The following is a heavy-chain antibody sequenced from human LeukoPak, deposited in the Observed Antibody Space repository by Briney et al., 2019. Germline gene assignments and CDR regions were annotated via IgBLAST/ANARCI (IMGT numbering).Heavy chain of an antibody. V-gene: IGHV4-39*07. Sequence: PSETLSLTCTVSGGSISSGGYYWSWIRQPPGKGLEWIGSIYYSGSAYYNPSLKSRVTISVDTSKNQFSLKLSSVTAADTAVYYCARESSTIALDYWGQGTLVTVSS. CDR1: GGSISSGGYY. CDR2: IYYSGSA. J-gene: IGHJ4*02. CDR3: ARESSTIALDY. D-gene: IGHD2-2*01.